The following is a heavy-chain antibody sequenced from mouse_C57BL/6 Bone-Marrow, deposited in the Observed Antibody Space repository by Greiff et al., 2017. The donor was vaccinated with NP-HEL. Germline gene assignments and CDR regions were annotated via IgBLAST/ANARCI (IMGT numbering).Heavy chain of an antibody. CDR3: ARAAQARYYAMDY. V-gene: IGHV5-17*01. D-gene: IGHD3-2*02. J-gene: IGHJ4*01. CDR2: ISRGSRTL. CDR1: GFTFSDYG. Sequence: EVNLVESGGGLVKPGGSLKLSCAASGFTFSDYGMHWVRQAPEKGLEWVAYISRGSRTLSSAAPVKGRFTISRDNAKNTLFLQMTSLRSEDTAMYYCARAAQARYYAMDYWGQGTSVTVSS.